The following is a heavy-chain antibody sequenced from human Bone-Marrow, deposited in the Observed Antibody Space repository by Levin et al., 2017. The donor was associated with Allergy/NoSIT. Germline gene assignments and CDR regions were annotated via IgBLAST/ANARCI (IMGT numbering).Heavy chain of an antibody. CDR1: GDSIDSRDYY. CDR3: ASSKSGTYSLKMDF. Sequence: PSETLSLTCSVSGDSIDSRDYYWGWIRQSPGKGLEWIASIFSGERTFYTPSLKSRVTVSVDTSKNQFSLTLRSVTAADTSIYYCASSKSGTYSLKMDFWGQGSLVTVSS. CDR2: IFSGERT. D-gene: IGHD5-12*01. J-gene: IGHJ4*02. V-gene: IGHV4-39*01.